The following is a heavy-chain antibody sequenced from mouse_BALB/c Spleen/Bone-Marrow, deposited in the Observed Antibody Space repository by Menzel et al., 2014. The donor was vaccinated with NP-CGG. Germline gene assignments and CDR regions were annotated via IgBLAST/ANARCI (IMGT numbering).Heavy chain of an antibody. CDR1: GYSFTGYY. Sequence: EVHLVESGPELVKPGTSVKISCKASGYSFTGYYMHWVKQSHVKSLEWIGRINPYTGATTYNQNFNVKASLTVDKSSSTAYMELHSLTSEDSAVYYCARGDWFTYWGQGTLVTVSA. CDR2: INPYTGAT. J-gene: IGHJ3*01. V-gene: IGHV1-42*01. CDR3: ARGDWFTY.